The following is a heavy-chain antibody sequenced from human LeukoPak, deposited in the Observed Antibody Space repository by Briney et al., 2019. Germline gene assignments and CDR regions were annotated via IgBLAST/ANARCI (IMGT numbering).Heavy chain of an antibody. J-gene: IGHJ6*02. CDR1: GYTFTGYY. D-gene: IGHD3-22*01. Sequence: ASVKVSCKASGYTFTGYYMHWVRQATGQGLEWMGWINPNSGGTNYAQKFQGRVTMTRDTSISTAYMELSRLRSDDTAVYYCARGRRITMIVVVTNYYYGMDVWGQGTTVTVSS. CDR3: ARGRRITMIVVVTNYYYGMDV. V-gene: IGHV1-2*02. CDR2: INPNSGGT.